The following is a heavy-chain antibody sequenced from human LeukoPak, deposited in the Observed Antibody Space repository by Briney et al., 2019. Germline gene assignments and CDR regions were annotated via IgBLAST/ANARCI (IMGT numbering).Heavy chain of an antibody. D-gene: IGHD3-22*01. V-gene: IGHV4-61*08. CDR1: GGSISSGGYY. J-gene: IGHJ4*02. Sequence: SETLSLTCTVSGGSISSGGYYWSWIRQHPGKGLEWIGYIYYSGSTNYNPSLKSRVTISVDTSKNQFSLKLSSVTAADTAVYYCAGLTMIGSPFDYWGQGTLVTVSS. CDR3: AGLTMIGSPFDY. CDR2: IYYSGST.